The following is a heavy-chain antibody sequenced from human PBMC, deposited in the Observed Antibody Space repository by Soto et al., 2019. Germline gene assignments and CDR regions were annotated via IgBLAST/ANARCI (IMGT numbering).Heavy chain of an antibody. CDR2: IIPIFGTA. Sequence: QVQLVQSGAAVKKPGSSVKVSCKASGGTFSSYAISWVRQAPGQGLEWMGGIIPIFGTANYAQKFQGRVTITADESTSTAYMELSSLRSEDTAVYYCARDNSYDSSGYYAYFDLWGRGTLVTVSS. D-gene: IGHD3-22*01. J-gene: IGHJ2*01. CDR3: ARDNSYDSSGYYAYFDL. CDR1: GGTFSSYA. V-gene: IGHV1-69*12.